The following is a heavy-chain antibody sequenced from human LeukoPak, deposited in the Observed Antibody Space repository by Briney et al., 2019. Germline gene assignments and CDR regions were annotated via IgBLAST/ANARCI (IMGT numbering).Heavy chain of an antibody. V-gene: IGHV1-69*04. CDR2: IIPILGIA. J-gene: IGHJ6*02. CDR1: GGPFSSYA. Sequence: ASVQVSCKASGGPFSSYAISWVRRAPGQGLEWMGRIIPILGIANYAQKFQGRVTITADKSTSTAYMELSSLRSEDTAVYYCASIAAAGTFYYYYYGMDVWGQGTTVTVSS. D-gene: IGHD6-13*01. CDR3: ASIAAAGTFYYYYYGMDV.